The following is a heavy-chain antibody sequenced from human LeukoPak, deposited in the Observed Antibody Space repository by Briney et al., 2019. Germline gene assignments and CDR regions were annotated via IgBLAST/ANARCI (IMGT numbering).Heavy chain of an antibody. J-gene: IGHJ4*02. V-gene: IGHV1-3*01. CDR3: ARHHYYGSGSYSRDFGY. CDR2: INAGNGNT. D-gene: IGHD3-10*01. Sequence: ASVKVSCKASGYTFTSYAMHWVRQAPGQRLEWMGWINAGNGNTKYSQKFQGRVTMTRNTSISTAYMELTSLRSEDTAVYYCARHHYYGSGSYSRDFGYWGQGTLVTVSS. CDR1: GYTFTSYA.